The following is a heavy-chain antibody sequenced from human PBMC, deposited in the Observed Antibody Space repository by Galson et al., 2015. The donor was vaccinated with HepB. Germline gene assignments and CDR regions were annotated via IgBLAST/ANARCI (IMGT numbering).Heavy chain of an antibody. V-gene: IGHV5-51*03. CDR1: GYIFTSFW. J-gene: IGHJ4*02. CDR3: STAAHDSSCYYPL. Sequence: QSGAEVKKPGESLKISCKGSGYIFTSFWIGWVRQMTGKGLEWMGVIYSADRDTTYSPSFQGQVSFSVDKFTSTVYLQWGSLQASDTAMYFCSTAAHDSSCYYPLWGQATLVTLSS. D-gene: IGHD3-22*01. CDR2: IYSADRDT.